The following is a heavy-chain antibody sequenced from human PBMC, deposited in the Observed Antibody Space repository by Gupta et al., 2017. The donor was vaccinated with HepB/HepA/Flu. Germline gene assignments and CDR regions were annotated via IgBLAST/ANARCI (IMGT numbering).Heavy chain of an antibody. CDR1: GLIFSTYW. D-gene: IGHD3-16*01. CDR3: ASWGPRNH. Sequence: EVQLVESGGDLVQPGGSLRLSCAASGLIFSTYWMSWVRQAPGKGLEWVAHMNEDGSDKYYVDSVKGRFTSPRDNTKNSLYLQMDRLRAEDTAIYYCASWGPRNHWGQGTLVTVSS. CDR2: MNEDGSDK. V-gene: IGHV3-7*01. J-gene: IGHJ5*02.